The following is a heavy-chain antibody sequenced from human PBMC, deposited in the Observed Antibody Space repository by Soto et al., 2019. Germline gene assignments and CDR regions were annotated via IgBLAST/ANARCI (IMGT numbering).Heavy chain of an antibody. V-gene: IGHV4-4*07. CDR1: GGSISSYR. D-gene: IGHD3-9*01. Sequence: SETLSLTCTVSGGSISSYRWSWIRQPAGKGLEWIGRLNTYGNTHYNPSLKSRVTVSVDTSKNQFSLKLSSVTAADTAVYYCARDLPEPTYYDILTGLGNWFDPWGQGTLVTVSS. CDR2: LNTYGNT. CDR3: ARDLPEPTYYDILTGLGNWFDP. J-gene: IGHJ5*02.